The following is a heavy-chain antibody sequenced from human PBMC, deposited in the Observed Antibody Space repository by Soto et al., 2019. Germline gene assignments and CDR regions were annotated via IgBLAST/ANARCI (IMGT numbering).Heavy chain of an antibody. CDR2: IGTAGDT. J-gene: IGHJ4*02. CDR1: GFTFGSYD. Sequence: GGSLRLSCAASGFTFGSYDMHWVRQATGKGLEWVSAIGTAGDTYYPGSVKGRFTISRENAKNSLYLQMNSLRAGDTAVYYCARVKYSSSSTGYYFDYWGQGTLVTVSS. V-gene: IGHV3-13*01. CDR3: ARVKYSSSSTGYYFDY. D-gene: IGHD6-6*01.